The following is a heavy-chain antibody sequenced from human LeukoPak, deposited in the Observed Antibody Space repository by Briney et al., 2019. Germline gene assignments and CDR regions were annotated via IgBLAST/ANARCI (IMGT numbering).Heavy chain of an antibody. CDR2: IIPIFGTA. J-gene: IGHJ4*02. CDR3: ASFMSEFDY. V-gene: IGHV1-69*05. CDR1: GYTFTSYG. Sequence: SVKVSCKASGYTFTSYGISWVRPAPGQGLEWMGRIIPIFGTANYAQKFQGRVTITTDESTSTAYMELSSLRSEDTAVYYCASFMSEFDYWGQGTLVIVSS.